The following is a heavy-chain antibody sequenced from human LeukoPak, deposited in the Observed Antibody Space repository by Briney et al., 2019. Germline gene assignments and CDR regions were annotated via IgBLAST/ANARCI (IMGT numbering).Heavy chain of an antibody. CDR2: INHSGST. J-gene: IGHJ5*02. CDR1: GGSFSGYY. CDR3: ARFGPYYYGSGSSTHKNWFDP. Sequence: SENLSLNCAVYGGSFSGYYWSWIRQPPGKGLEWIGEINHSGSTNYNPSLKSRVTISVDTSKNQFSLKLSSVTAADTAVYYCARFGPYYYGSGSSTHKNWFDPWGQGTLVTVSS. V-gene: IGHV4-34*01. D-gene: IGHD3-10*01.